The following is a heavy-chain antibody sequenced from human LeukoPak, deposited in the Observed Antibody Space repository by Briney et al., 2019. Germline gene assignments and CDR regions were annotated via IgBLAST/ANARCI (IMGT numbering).Heavy chain of an antibody. CDR2: MDPNSGNT. V-gene: IGHV1-8*01. Sequence: ASVKVSCKASGYTFTSYDINWVRQATGQGLEWMGWMDPNSGNTGYAQKFQGRATMTRNTSISTAYMELSSLRSEDTAVYYCARGLRIPPAAADHFTYYFDYWGQGTLVTVSS. CDR1: GYTFTSYD. J-gene: IGHJ4*02. D-gene: IGHD2-2*01. CDR3: ARGLRIPPAAADHFTYYFDY.